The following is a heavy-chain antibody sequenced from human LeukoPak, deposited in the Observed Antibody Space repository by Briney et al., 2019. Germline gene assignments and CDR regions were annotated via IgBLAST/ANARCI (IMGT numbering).Heavy chain of an antibody. J-gene: IGHJ4*02. V-gene: IGHV4-34*01. CDR1: GGSFSGYY. CDR3: ARGPYDAYFYYFDC. CDR2: INHSGST. D-gene: IGHD4-17*01. Sequence: PSETLSLTCAVYGGSFSGYYWSWIRQPPGKGLEWIGEINHSGSTNYNPSLKSRVTISVDTSKDQFSLKLSSVTAADTAVYYCARGPYDAYFYYFDCWGQGALVTVSS.